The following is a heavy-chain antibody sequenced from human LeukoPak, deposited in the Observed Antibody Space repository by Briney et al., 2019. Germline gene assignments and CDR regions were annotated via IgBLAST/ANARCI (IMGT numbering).Heavy chain of an antibody. CDR2: MNPNSGNT. CDR3: ARGGIVVVVAATPPPGFDY. D-gene: IGHD2-15*01. V-gene: IGHV1-8*01. J-gene: IGHJ4*02. CDR1: GYTFTSYD. Sequence: ASVKVSCKASGYTFTSYDINWVRQATVQGLEWMGWMNPNSGNTGYAQKFQGRVTMTRNTSISTAYMELSSLRSEDTAVYYCARGGIVVVVAATPPPGFDYWGQGTLVTVSS.